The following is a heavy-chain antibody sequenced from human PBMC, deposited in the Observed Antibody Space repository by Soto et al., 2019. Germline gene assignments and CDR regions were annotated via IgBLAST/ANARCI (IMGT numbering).Heavy chain of an antibody. D-gene: IGHD6-13*01. V-gene: IGHV4-31*03. CDR3: VRKAAGDP. Sequence: SETLSLTCTVSGGSISSGGYCWSWIRHHPGKGLEWIGYVYYSGPTYYNPSLKSRITMSLDTSKNQFSLKLNSVTAADTAMYYCVRKAAGDPWGQGTLVTVSS. CDR2: VYYSGPT. J-gene: IGHJ5*02. CDR1: GGSISSGGYC.